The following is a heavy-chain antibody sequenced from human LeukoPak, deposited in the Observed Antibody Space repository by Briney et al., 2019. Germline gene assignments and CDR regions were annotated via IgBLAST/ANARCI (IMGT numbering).Heavy chain of an antibody. Sequence: GGSLRLSCAASRFTFSSYAMNWVRQAPGKGLEWVAFIRYDGSNKYYADSVKGRFTISRDNSKNTLYLQMNSLRAEDTAVYYCAKDPGDSINWYFDLWGRGTLVTVSS. D-gene: IGHD3-10*01. J-gene: IGHJ2*01. CDR2: IRYDGSNK. V-gene: IGHV3-30*02. CDR3: AKDPGDSINWYFDL. CDR1: RFTFSSYA.